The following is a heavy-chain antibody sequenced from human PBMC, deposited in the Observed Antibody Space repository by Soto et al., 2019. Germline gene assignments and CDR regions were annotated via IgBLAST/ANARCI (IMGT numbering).Heavy chain of an antibody. D-gene: IGHD1-26*01. Sequence: QVQLVQSGAEVKKPGSSVKVSCKASGGTFSSYAISWVRQAPGQGLEWMGGIIPIFGTANYAQKFQGRVTITADESTTTAYMGLSSLRSEDTAVYYCARTASGSHDYYFDYWGQGTLVTVSS. CDR2: IIPIFGTA. CDR1: GGTFSSYA. V-gene: IGHV1-69*01. J-gene: IGHJ4*02. CDR3: ARTASGSHDYYFDY.